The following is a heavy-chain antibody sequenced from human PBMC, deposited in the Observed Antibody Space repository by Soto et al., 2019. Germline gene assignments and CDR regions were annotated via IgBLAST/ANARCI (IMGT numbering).Heavy chain of an antibody. CDR1: GFSLSTSGMC. J-gene: IGHJ3*02. CDR2: IDWDDDK. V-gene: IGHV2-70*20. CDR3: ARTLRLLDAFDI. Sequence: XGPTLGNPTQTLTLTCTFSGFSLSTSGMCVSWVRQPPGKALEWLSLIDWDDDKYYSTSLKTRLTISKDTSKNQVVLTMTNMDPVDTATYYCARTLRLLDAFDIWGQGTMVTVSS. D-gene: IGHD4-17*01.